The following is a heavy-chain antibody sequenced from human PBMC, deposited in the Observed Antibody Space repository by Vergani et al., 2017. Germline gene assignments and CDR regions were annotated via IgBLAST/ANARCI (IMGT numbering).Heavy chain of an antibody. J-gene: IGHJ6*03. V-gene: IGHV2-5*01. Sequence: QITLKESGPTLVKPTQTLTLSCTFSGFSLSTSGVGVGWIRQPPGKALEWLALIYWNDDKRYSPSLKSRLTITKDTSKNQVVLTMTNMDPVDTATYYCAHITXSTIAAAGRYYYYYYMDVWGKGTTVTVSS. CDR2: IYWNDDK. D-gene: IGHD6-13*01. CDR3: AHITXSTIAAAGRYYYYYYMDV. CDR1: GFSLSTSGVG.